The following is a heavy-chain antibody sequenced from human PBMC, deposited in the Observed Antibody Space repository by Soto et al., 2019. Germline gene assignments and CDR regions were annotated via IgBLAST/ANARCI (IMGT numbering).Heavy chain of an antibody. V-gene: IGHV3-30*18. Sequence: VQLVESGGGVVQPGRSLRLSCAASGFTFSSYGMHWVRQAPGKGLEWVAVISYDGSNKYYADSVKGRFTISRDNSKNTLYLQMNSLRAEDTAVYYCAKVTVAGTGAESDYWGQGTLVTVSS. D-gene: IGHD6-19*01. CDR2: ISYDGSNK. CDR3: AKVTVAGTGAESDY. CDR1: GFTFSSYG. J-gene: IGHJ4*02.